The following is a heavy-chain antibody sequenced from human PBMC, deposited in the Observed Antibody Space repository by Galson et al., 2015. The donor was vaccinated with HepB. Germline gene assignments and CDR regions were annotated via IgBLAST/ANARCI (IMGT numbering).Heavy chain of an antibody. Sequence: SVKVSCKASGYTFTSYDINWVRQATGRGLEWMGWMNPNSGNTGYAQKFQGRVTMTRNTSISTAYMELSSLRSEDTAVYYCARGYYDILTGYYPWGQGTLVTVSS. CDR1: GYTFTSYD. J-gene: IGHJ5*02. CDR2: MNPNSGNT. V-gene: IGHV1-8*01. CDR3: ARGYYDILTGYYP. D-gene: IGHD3-9*01.